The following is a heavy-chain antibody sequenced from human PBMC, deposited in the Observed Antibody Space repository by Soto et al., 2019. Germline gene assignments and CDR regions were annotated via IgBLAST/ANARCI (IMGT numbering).Heavy chain of an antibody. D-gene: IGHD1-26*01. V-gene: IGHV1-18*04. CDR2: ISAYNGNT. CDR3: ARSGSYVVQTWFDP. Sequence: ASVKVSCKASGYTFTSYGISWVRQAPGQGLEWMGWISAYNGNTNNAQKLQGRVTMTTDTSTSTAYMELRSLRSDDTAVYYCARSGSYVVQTWFDPWGQGTLVTVSS. CDR1: GYTFTSYG. J-gene: IGHJ5*02.